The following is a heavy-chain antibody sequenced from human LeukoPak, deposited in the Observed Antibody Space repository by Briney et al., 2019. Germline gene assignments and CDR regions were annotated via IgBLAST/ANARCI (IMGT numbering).Heavy chain of an antibody. V-gene: IGHV4-39*07. Sequence: PSETLSLTCTVSGGSISSSSYYWGWIRQPPGKGLEWIGSIYYSGSTYYNPSLKSRVTISVDTSKNQFSLKLSSVTAADTAVYYCARPRITGTTNGWFDPWGQGTLVTVSS. CDR3: ARPRITGTTNGWFDP. CDR2: IYYSGST. J-gene: IGHJ5*02. D-gene: IGHD1-20*01. CDR1: GGSISSSSYY.